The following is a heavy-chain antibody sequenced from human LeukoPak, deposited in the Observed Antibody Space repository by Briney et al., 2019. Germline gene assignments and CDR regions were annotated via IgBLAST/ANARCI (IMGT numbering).Heavy chain of an antibody. CDR3: ARRDCSGGSCSHFDY. V-gene: IGHV1-18*01. Sequence: ASVKVSCKASRYIFTSYGISTVRQAAGHGREGLGWISAYNGNTNYAQKLQGRVTMTTDTTTSTAYMVLRSLRSDDAAVYYCARRDCSGGSCSHFDYWGQGTLVTVSS. J-gene: IGHJ4*02. CDR2: ISAYNGNT. CDR1: RYIFTSYG. D-gene: IGHD2-15*01.